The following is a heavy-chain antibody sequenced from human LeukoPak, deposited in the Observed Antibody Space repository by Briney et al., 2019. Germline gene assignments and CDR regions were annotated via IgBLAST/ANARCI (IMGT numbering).Heavy chain of an antibody. J-gene: IGHJ3*02. CDR1: GLTLSSYW. V-gene: IGHV3-7*01. D-gene: IGHD3-22*01. CDR3: ARQYYDSSGHGAFDI. Sequence: GGSLRLSCAASGLTLSSYWMSWVRQAPGMGLEWVAHIERDGSEKYYVDSVEGRFTISRDNGENSIYLQMNSLRGEDTAVYYCARQYYDSSGHGAFDIWGRGTMVTVSS. CDR2: IERDGSEK.